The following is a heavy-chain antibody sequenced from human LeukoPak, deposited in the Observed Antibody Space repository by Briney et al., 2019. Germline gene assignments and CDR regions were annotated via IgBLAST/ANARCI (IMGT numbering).Heavy chain of an antibody. V-gene: IGHV4-61*02. CDR2: IYTSGST. D-gene: IGHD6-13*01. CDR1: GGSISSGSYY. J-gene: IGHJ5*02. Sequence: PSETLSLTCTVSGGSISSGSYYWSWIRQPAGKGLEWILRIYTSGSTNYNPSLKIRVTISVYTSKNHFSLKLSSVTAADTGVYYCARVKVVAAAAGGGNWLDPWGKGTLVTVSS. CDR3: ARVKVVAAAAGGGNWLDP.